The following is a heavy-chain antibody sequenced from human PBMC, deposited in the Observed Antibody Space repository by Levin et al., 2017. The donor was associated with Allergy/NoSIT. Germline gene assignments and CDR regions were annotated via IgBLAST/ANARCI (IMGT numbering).Heavy chain of an antibody. CDR3: ARDPGYSSLGY. V-gene: IGHV3-74*01. J-gene: IGHJ4*02. D-gene: IGHD6-19*01. CDR2: INSDASST. Sequence: SCAASGFTFSNYGMHWVRQAPGKGLVWVSRINSDASSTSYADSVKGRFTISRDNAKNTLYLQMNSLRAEDTAVYYCARDPGYSSLGYWGQGTLVTVSS. CDR1: GFTFSNYG.